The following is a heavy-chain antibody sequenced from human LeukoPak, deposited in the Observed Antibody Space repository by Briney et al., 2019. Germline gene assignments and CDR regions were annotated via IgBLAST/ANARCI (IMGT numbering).Heavy chain of an antibody. CDR2: INAGNGNT. CDR1: GYTFTSYA. V-gene: IGHV1-3*01. D-gene: IGHD5-12*01. Sequence: ASVKVSCKASGYTFTSYAMHWVRHAPGHRLEWMGWINAGNGNTKYSQKFQGRVTITRDTSASTAYMELSSLRSEDTAVYYCARSVGYDYGDYWGQGTLVTVSS. J-gene: IGHJ4*02. CDR3: ARSVGYDYGDY.